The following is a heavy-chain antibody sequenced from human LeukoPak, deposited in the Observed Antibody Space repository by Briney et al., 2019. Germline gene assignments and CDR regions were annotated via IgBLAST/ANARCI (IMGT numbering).Heavy chain of an antibody. J-gene: IGHJ3*02. CDR3: ARDIRFLEWLNAFDI. Sequence: PGGSLRLSCVGSGFTFDDYAMHWVRQAPGKGLEWVSGINWNGGSTGYADSVKGRFTISRDNAKNSLYLQMNSLRAEDTALYYCARDIRFLEWLNAFDIWGQGTMVTVSS. CDR1: GFTFDDYA. D-gene: IGHD3-3*01. V-gene: IGHV3-20*04. CDR2: INWNGGST.